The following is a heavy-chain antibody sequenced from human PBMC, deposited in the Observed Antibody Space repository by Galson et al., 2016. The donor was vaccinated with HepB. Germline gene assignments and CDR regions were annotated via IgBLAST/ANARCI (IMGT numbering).Heavy chain of an antibody. Sequence: FLRLSCAASGNIFSTYAMSWVRQAPGKGLEWVSGISGSGVGTFHADSVKGRSTISRDNSKNTLYLQMNSLKAEDTAVYYCASRVSFDYWGQGTLVTVSS. V-gene: IGHV3-23*01. CDR3: ASRVSFDY. J-gene: IGHJ4*02. D-gene: IGHD6-13*01. CDR2: ISGSGVGT. CDR1: GNIFSTYA.